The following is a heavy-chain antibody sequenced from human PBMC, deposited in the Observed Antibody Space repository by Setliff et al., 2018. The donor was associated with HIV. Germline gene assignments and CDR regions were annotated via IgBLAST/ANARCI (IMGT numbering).Heavy chain of an antibody. Sequence: PGGSLRLSCAASGFTFDDYAMHWVRQAPGKGLEWVSGISWNSGSIGYADSVKGRFTISRDNAKNSLYLQMNSLRAEDTALYYCAKDGGAIWSSGYPKNWFDPWGQGTLVTVSS. D-gene: IGHD3-22*01. CDR1: GFTFDDYA. CDR3: AKDGGAIWSSGYPKNWFDP. CDR2: ISWNSGSI. J-gene: IGHJ5*02. V-gene: IGHV3-9*01.